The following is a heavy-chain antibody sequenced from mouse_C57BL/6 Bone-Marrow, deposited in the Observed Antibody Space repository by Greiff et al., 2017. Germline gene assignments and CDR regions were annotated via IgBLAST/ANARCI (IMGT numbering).Heavy chain of an antibody. J-gene: IGHJ2*01. D-gene: IGHD2-1*01. CDR1: GFNIKDDY. CDR3: SSYVGNDCDC. Sequence: VQLQQSGAELVRPGASVKLSCTASGFNIKDDYIPWVKQTPEQGLEWIGWIDPEIGDTEYASKVQGKATITSDTSSNTPNLQRSSLTSEDTAVYYCSSYVGNDCDCWCQGTPLTVAS. CDR2: IDPEIGDT. V-gene: IGHV14-4*01.